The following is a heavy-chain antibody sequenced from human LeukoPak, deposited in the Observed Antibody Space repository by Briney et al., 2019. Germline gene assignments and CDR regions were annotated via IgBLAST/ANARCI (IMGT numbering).Heavy chain of an antibody. Sequence: GASVKVSCNASGYTLTSYGISWVRQAPGQGLEWMGWISTYNGNTNYAQKLQGRVTMTRDTSTSTAYMEVKSRRSVYAAVDFCARGGDSNGVKRCVFWGEGTRVSVSS. D-gene: IGHD3-22*01. CDR2: ISTYNGNT. CDR1: GYTLTSYG. J-gene: IGHJ4*02. V-gene: IGHV1-18*01. CDR3: ARGGDSNGVKRCVF.